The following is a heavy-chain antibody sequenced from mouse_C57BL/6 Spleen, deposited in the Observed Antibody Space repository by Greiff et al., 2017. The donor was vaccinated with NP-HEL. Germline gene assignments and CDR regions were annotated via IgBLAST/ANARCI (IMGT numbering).Heavy chain of an antibody. CDR3: AKNFYDGYYDYFDY. Sequence: VQLQESGPGLVQPSQSLSITCTVSGFSLTSYGVHWVRQPPGKGLEWLGVIWSGGSTDYNAAFLSRLSISKDNSKIQVFFKMNSLQADDTAIYYCAKNFYDGYYDYFDYWGQGTTLTVSS. CDR1: GFSLTSYG. CDR2: IWSGGST. V-gene: IGHV2-4*01. J-gene: IGHJ2*01. D-gene: IGHD2-3*01.